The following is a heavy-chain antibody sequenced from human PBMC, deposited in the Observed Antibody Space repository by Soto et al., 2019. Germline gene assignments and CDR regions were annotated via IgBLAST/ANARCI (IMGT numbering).Heavy chain of an antibody. J-gene: IGHJ4*02. CDR1: GYTFTSYW. CDR2: IYPSNSET. V-gene: IGHV5-51*01. CDR3: ARQAYHYDTYSFGY. Sequence: GESLKISCKASGYTFTSYWIGWVRQMPGKGLEWMGIIYPSNSETRFSPSFQGQVTLSADKSIFTAYLQWCSLKASDTAIYYCARQAYHYDTYSFGYWGQGTLVTVSS. D-gene: IGHD3-22*01.